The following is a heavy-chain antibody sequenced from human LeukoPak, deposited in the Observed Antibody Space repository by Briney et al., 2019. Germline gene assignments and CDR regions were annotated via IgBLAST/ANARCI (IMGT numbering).Heavy chain of an antibody. V-gene: IGHV4-61*02. CDR3: ARGEARYCSSTSCYHFDY. J-gene: IGHJ4*02. D-gene: IGHD2-2*01. CDR1: GGSISSGGYY. CDR2: IYTSGST. Sequence: SETLSLTCTVSGGSISSGGYYWSWIRQPAGKGLEWIGRIYTSGSTNYNPSLKSRVTMSVDTSKNQFSLKLSSVTAADTAVYYCARGEARYCSSTSCYHFDYWGQGTLVTVSS.